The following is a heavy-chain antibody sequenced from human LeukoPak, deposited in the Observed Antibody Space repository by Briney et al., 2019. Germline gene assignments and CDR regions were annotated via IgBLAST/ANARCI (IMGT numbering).Heavy chain of an antibody. CDR3: ARDSGYDYAAFNY. J-gene: IGHJ4*02. CDR2: ISSSSSYI. D-gene: IGHD5-12*01. Sequence: PGGSVRLSCAASGFTFSSYSMNWVRQAPGKGLEWVSSISSSSSYIYYADSVRGRFTISRDNAKNSLYLQMNSLRAEDTAVYYCARDSGYDYAAFNYCGQGTLVTVSS. V-gene: IGHV3-21*01. CDR1: GFTFSSYS.